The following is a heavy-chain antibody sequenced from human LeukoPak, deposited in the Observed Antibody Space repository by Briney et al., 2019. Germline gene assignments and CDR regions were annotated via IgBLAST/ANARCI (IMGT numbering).Heavy chain of an antibody. CDR1: GFTVSGSY. D-gene: IGHD2-15*01. Sequence: GGSLRLSCAASGFTVSGSYLNWVRQAPGKGLEWVSLIYGGGNTYYADSVKGRFTISRDNSKNTLYLQMNSLRAEDTAVYYCAGRGDGGRSFDYWGQGTLVTVSS. CDR3: AGRGDGGRSFDY. CDR2: IYGGGNT. V-gene: IGHV3-53*01. J-gene: IGHJ4*02.